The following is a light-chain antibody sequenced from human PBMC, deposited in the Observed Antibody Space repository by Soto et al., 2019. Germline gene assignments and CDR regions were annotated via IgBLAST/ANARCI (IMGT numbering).Light chain of an antibody. J-gene: IGKJ1*01. CDR1: QSISLF. V-gene: IGKV1-39*01. CDR3: HQNDSIPET. Sequence: DIQMTQSPSSLSASVGDTVTITCRASQSISLFLNWYQQKPGKAPKLLIYAASSLQSGVPPRFSGHGSGTDFTLTISSLQPEDFAPYYCHQNDSIPETFGQGTKVEIK. CDR2: AAS.